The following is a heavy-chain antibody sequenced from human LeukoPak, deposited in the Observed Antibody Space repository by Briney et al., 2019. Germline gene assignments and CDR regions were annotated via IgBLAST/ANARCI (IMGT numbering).Heavy chain of an antibody. V-gene: IGHV4-31*03. CDR1: GGSISSGGYY. D-gene: IGHD6-13*01. J-gene: IGHJ4*02. CDR2: IYYSGST. CDR3: ARDRTAAGNFDY. Sequence: SQTLSLTCTVSGGSISSGGYYWSWIRQHPGKGLEWIRYIYYSGSTYYNPSLKSRVTISVDTSKNQFSLKLSSVTAADTAVYYCARDRTAAGNFDYWGQGTLVTVSS.